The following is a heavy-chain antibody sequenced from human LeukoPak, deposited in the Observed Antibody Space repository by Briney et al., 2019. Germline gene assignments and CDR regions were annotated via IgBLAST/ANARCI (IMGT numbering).Heavy chain of an antibody. CDR3: ARGEMATIGLTGRFDY. CDR2: IYYSGCT. CDR1: GGSISSYY. Sequence: SETLSPTCTVSGGSISSYYWSWIRQPPGKGLEWIGYIYYSGCTNYNPSLKSRVTISVDTSKNQFSLKLSSVTAADTAVYYCARGEMATIGLTGRFDYWGQGTLVTVSS. D-gene: IGHD5-24*01. J-gene: IGHJ4*02. V-gene: IGHV4-59*01.